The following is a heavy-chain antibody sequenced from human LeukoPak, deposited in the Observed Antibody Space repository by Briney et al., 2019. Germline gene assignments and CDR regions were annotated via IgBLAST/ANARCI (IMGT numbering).Heavy chain of an antibody. D-gene: IGHD6-6*01. V-gene: IGHV5-51*01. J-gene: IGHJ6*02. CDR3: ARRAARNYYYYGMDV. CDR2: IYPGDSDT. CDR1: GYSFTSYW. Sequence: GESLKISCKGSGYSFTSYWIGWVRQVPGKGLEWMGIIYPGDSDTRYSPSFQGQVTISADKSISTAYLQWSSLKASDTAMYYCARRAARNYYYYGMDVWGQGTTVTVSS.